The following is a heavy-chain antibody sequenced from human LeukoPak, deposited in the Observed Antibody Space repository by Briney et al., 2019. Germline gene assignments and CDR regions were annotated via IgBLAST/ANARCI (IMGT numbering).Heavy chain of an antibody. CDR2: IYYSGST. J-gene: IGHJ4*02. D-gene: IGHD6-19*01. CDR1: GGSISSSSYY. Sequence: SETLSLTCTVSGGSISSSSYYWGWIRQPPGKGLEWIGSIYYSGSTYYNPSLKSRVTISVDTSKNQFSLKLSSVTAADTAVYYCAGHRDVGWYGVGFDYWGQGTLVTVSS. CDR3: AGHRDVGWYGVGFDY. V-gene: IGHV4-39*01.